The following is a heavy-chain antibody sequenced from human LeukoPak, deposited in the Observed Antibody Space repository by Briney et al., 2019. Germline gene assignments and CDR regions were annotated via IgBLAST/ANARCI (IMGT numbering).Heavy chain of an antibody. V-gene: IGHV1-8*01. D-gene: IGHD3-10*01. CDR2: MNPNSGNT. CDR3: ARGGVLLWFGEAFNGMDV. J-gene: IGHJ6*02. Sequence: ASVKVSCKASGYTFTSYDINWVRQATGQGLEWMGWMNPNSGNTGYAQKFQGRVTMTRNTSISTAYMELSSLRSEDTAVYYCARGGVLLWFGEAFNGMDVWGQGTTVTVSS. CDR1: GYTFTSYD.